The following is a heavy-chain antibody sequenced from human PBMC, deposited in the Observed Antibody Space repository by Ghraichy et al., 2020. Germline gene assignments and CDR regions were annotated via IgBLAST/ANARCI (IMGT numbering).Heavy chain of an antibody. CDR1: GFTVSTYP. Sequence: GGSLRLSCAASGFTVSTYPMTWVRQAPGKGLEWVSPTSGGGGSTYYADSVKRRFTISRDNSKNTLYLQMNSLRAEDAAVYSCAKVVSWRYFALWGRCTLVTVSP. D-gene: IGHD5/OR15-5a*01. CDR3: AKVVSWRYFAL. V-gene: IGHV3-23*01. J-gene: IGHJ2*01. CDR2: TSGGGGST.